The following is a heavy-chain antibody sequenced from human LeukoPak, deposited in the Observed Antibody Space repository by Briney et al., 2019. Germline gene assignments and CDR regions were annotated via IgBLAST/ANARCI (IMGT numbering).Heavy chain of an antibody. D-gene: IGHD2-15*01. J-gene: IGHJ4*02. Sequence: GRSLRLSCAASGFTFSSYVMHWVRQAPGKGLEWVAVIWYDGSNKYYADSVKGRFTISRDNSKNTLYLQMSSLRAEDTAVYYCARAPRIDSSYCSGGSCYSLAGDYWGQGTLATVSS. CDR1: GFTFSSYV. CDR3: ARAPRIDSSYCSGGSCYSLAGDY. V-gene: IGHV3-33*01. CDR2: IWYDGSNK.